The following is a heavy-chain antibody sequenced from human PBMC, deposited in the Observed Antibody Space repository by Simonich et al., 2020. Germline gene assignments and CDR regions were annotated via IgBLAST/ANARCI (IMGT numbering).Heavy chain of an antibody. CDR1: GGSFSGYY. J-gene: IGHJ4*02. CDR2: LNHRGST. V-gene: IGHV4-34*01. Sequence: QVQLQQWGAGLLKPSETLSLTCAVYGGSFSGYYWGWIRQPPGKGLEWMGELNHRGSTNYNPYLKSRVTISGDTSKNQFSLKLSSVTAADTAVYYGARGLISGSYYYWGQGTLVTVSS. CDR3: ARGLISGSYYY. D-gene: IGHD1-26*01.